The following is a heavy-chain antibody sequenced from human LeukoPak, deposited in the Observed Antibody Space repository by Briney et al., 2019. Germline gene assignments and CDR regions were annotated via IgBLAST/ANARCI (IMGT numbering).Heavy chain of an antibody. Sequence: SETLSLTCAVYGGSFSGYYWSWIRQPPGKGREGIGEINHSGSTNYNPSLKSRVTISVDTSKNQFSLKLSSVTAADTAVYYCARELTYYYYYMDVWGKGTTVTVSS. CDR3: ARELTYYYYYMDV. D-gene: IGHD3-10*01. CDR1: GGSFSGYY. J-gene: IGHJ6*03. CDR2: INHSGST. V-gene: IGHV4-34*01.